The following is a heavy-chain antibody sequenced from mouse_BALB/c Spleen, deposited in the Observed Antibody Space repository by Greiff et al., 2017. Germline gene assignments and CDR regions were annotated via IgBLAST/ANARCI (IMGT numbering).Heavy chain of an antibody. CDR2: IRLKSNNYAT. CDR1: GFTFSNYW. Sequence: EVKVEESGGGLVQPGGSMKLSCVASGFTFSNYWMNWVRQSPEKGLEWVAEIRLKSNNYATHYAESVKGRFTISRDDSKSSVYLQMNNLRAEDTGIYYCTRLYYGNYFDYWGQGTTLTVSS. J-gene: IGHJ2*01. V-gene: IGHV6-6*02. D-gene: IGHD2-1*01. CDR3: TRLYYGNYFDY.